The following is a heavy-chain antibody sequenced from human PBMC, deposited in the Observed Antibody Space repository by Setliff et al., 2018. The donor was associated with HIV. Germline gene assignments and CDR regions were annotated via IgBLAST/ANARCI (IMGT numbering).Heavy chain of an antibody. V-gene: IGHV4-4*08. Sequence: SETLSLTCTVSGGSISGYYWSWIRQPPGKGLEWIGYIYTSGSTNYNPSLKNRVTISVDTSKNTFSLKLSSVAAADTAVDYCAIGGGDCYSLDYWGQGTLVTVSS. J-gene: IGHJ4*02. D-gene: IGHD2-21*02. CDR1: GGSISGYY. CDR2: IYTSGST. CDR3: AIGGGDCYSLDY.